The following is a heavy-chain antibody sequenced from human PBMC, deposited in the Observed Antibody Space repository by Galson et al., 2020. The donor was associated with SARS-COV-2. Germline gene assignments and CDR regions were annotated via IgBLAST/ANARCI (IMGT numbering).Heavy chain of an antibody. CDR3: ARRLYYYDSSGFGHAFDI. D-gene: IGHD3-22*01. CDR1: GGSISSGSYY. CDR2: IYTSGST. J-gene: IGHJ3*02. V-gene: IGHV4-61*02. Sequence: SETLSLTCTVSGGSISSGSYYWSWIRQPAGKGLEWIGRIYTSGSTNYNPSLKSRVTISVDTSKNQFSLKLSSVTAADTAVYYCARRLYYYDSSGFGHAFDIWGQGTMVTVSS.